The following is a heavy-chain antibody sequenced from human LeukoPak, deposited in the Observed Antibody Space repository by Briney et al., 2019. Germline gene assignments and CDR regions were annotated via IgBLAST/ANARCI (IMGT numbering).Heavy chain of an antibody. V-gene: IGHV3-23*01. D-gene: IGHD6-19*01. Sequence: PGGSLRLSCAASGFTFSSYAMSWVRQAPGRGLEWVSAISGSGGSTYYADSVKGRFTISRDSSKNTLYLQMNSLRAEDTAVYYCAKGIAVAGTFDYWGQGTVVTVSS. CDR2: ISGSGGST. CDR1: GFTFSSYA. J-gene: IGHJ4*02. CDR3: AKGIAVAGTFDY.